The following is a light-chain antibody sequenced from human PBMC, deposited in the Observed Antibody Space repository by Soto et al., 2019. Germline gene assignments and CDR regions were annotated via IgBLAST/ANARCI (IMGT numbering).Light chain of an antibody. CDR1: QSVSSSY. CDR3: QQYGSSPVYT. V-gene: IGKV3-20*01. J-gene: IGKJ2*01. Sequence: EIVLTQSPGTLSLSPGERATLSCRASQSVSSSYLAWYKQKPGQAPRLLIYGASSRASGIPDRFSGSGSGTDFTLTISRLEPVDFAVYYCQQYGSSPVYTFGQGTKLEIK. CDR2: GAS.